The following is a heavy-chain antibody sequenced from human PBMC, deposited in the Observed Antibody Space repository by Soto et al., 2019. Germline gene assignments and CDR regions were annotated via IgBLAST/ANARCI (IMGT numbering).Heavy chain of an antibody. CDR1: GGSISSSSYY. Sequence: SETLSLTCTVSGGSISSSSYYWGWIRQPPGKGLEWIGSIYYSGSTYYNPSLKSRVTISVDTSKNQFSLKLSSVTAADTAVYYCARHSELGLHFDWLYPVRNDYWGQGTLVTVS. V-gene: IGHV4-39*01. J-gene: IGHJ4*02. D-gene: IGHD3-9*01. CDR2: IYYSGST. CDR3: ARHSELGLHFDWLYPVRNDY.